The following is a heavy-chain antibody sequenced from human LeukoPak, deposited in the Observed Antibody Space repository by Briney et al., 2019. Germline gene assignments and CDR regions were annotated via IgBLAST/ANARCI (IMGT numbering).Heavy chain of an antibody. Sequence: GGSLRLSCAASGFTFSDYYMSWIRQAPGKGLEWVSYISSSGSTIYYADSVKGRFTISRDNSKNTLYLQMNSLRAEDTAVYYCAKEGYDSSGYYYVDYFDYWGQGTLVTVSS. J-gene: IGHJ4*02. D-gene: IGHD3-22*01. CDR2: ISSSGSTI. CDR1: GFTFSDYY. CDR3: AKEGYDSSGYYYVDYFDY. V-gene: IGHV3-11*01.